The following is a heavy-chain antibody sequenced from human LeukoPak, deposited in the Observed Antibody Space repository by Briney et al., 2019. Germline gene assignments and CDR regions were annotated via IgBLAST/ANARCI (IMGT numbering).Heavy chain of an antibody. V-gene: IGHV3-7*03. CDR3: ARIGNAFDI. D-gene: IGHD1-1*01. Sequence: GGSLRLSCTASGFTFRNYWMGWVRQAPGKGLEWVANIKEDGTTIYYVDSGKGRFTISRDNAKNSLYLQMNGLRAEDTAVYYCARIGNAFDIWGQGTMVTVSS. CDR1: GFTFRNYW. CDR2: IKEDGTTI. J-gene: IGHJ3*02.